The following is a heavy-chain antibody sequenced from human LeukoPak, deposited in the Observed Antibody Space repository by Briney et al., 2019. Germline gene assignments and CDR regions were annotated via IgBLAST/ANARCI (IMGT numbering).Heavy chain of an antibody. CDR3: AKANTTGGYYFDN. Sequence: GGSLRLSCAASGFTFSNNWMTWVRQAPGKGLEWVASVKKDASEKYYVDFVKGRFTISRDNAKNSLYLQMSSLRAEGTAVYFCAKANTTGGYYFDNWGQGTLVTVSS. CDR1: GFTFSNNW. CDR2: VKKDASEK. D-gene: IGHD1-1*01. V-gene: IGHV3-7*01. J-gene: IGHJ4*02.